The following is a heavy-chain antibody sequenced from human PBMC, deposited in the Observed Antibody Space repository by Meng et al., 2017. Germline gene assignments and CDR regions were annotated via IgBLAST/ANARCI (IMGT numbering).Heavy chain of an antibody. J-gene: IGHJ4*02. CDR1: GDTVSSYSAA. D-gene: IGHD2-8*01. CDR3: ARGVVYAISYFDY. CDR2: TYYRSKWYN. V-gene: IGHV6-1*01. Sequence: LGQSGPGLGEPSQTLSLACVISGDTVSSYSAAWNCIRQSPSRGVEWLGRTYYRSKWYNDYAVSVKSRITITPDTSKNQFSLQLNSVTPEDTAVYYCARGVVYAISYFDYWGQGTLVTVSS.